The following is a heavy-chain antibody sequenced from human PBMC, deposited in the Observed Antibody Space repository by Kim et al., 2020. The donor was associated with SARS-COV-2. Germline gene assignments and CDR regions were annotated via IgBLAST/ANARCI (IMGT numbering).Heavy chain of an antibody. CDR2: ISWNSGSI. CDR1: GFTFGDYA. J-gene: IGHJ6*03. D-gene: IGHD3-10*01. Sequence: GGSLRLSCAASGFTFGDYAMHWVRQAPGKGLEWVSGISWNSGSIGYADSVKGRFTISRDNAKNSLYLQMNSLRAEDTALYYCAKGIRGGNPRYYYYYMDVWGKGTTVTVSS. CDR3: AKGIRGGNPRYYYYYMDV. V-gene: IGHV3-9*01.